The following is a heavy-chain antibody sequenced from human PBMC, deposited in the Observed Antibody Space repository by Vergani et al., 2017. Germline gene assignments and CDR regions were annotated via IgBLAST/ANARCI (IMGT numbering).Heavy chain of an antibody. CDR2: VDPEEDET. V-gene: IGHV1-69-2*01. J-gene: IGHJ6*02. D-gene: IGHD4-17*01. CDR1: GYTFTDHY. Sequence: VQLVQSGAEVKKPGATMKISCKVSGYTFTDHYMHWVKQAPGKGLEWMGLVDPEEDETIYAEKFKGRVTIAADTSTDTAHLELSSLGSEDTAVYYCATPQTVTTGGMEVWGQGTTVIVSS. CDR3: ATPQTVTTGGMEV.